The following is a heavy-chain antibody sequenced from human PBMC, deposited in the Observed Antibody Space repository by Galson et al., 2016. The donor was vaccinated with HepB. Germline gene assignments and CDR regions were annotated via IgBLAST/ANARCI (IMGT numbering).Heavy chain of an antibody. CDR2: IYSGGST. J-gene: IGHJ4*02. CDR3: TCGRSPGAY. D-gene: IGHD3-16*02. Sequence: SLRLSCAASGFTVSNNYMSWVRQAPGKGLECVSLIYSGGSTSYADSVKGRFTISRDHFKNTLYLQMNILRAEDTAVYFCTCGRSPGAYWGQGTLVTVSS. V-gene: IGHV3-53*01. CDR1: GFTVSNNY.